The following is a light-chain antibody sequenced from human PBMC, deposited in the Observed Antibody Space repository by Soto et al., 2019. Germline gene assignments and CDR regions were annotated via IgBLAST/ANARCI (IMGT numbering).Light chain of an antibody. J-gene: IGKJ5*01. V-gene: IGKV3-11*01. CDR1: QGVSRK. CDR3: QQRSNWPPIT. CDR2: GAS. Sequence: TQSPSSLSASVGDRVTFSCRASQGVSRKLAWYQHKPGQAPRLLISGASTGATGIPARFSGSGSGTDFTLTISSLEPEDFAVYYCQQRSNWPPITFGQGTRLEIK.